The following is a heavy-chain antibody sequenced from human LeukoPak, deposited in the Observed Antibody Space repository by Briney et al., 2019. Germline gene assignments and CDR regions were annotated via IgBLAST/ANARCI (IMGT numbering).Heavy chain of an antibody. J-gene: IGHJ6*02. V-gene: IGHV3-23*01. CDR1: GFTFSSYA. Sequence: GGSLRLSCAASGFTFSSYAMSWVRQAPGKGLEWVSGISGSGGSTYYADSVKGRFTISRDNSKNTLYLQMNNLTAEDTAVYYCAKDLSPLYYYYGMDVWGQGTTVTVSS. CDR3: AKDLSPLYYYYGMDV. CDR2: ISGSGGST.